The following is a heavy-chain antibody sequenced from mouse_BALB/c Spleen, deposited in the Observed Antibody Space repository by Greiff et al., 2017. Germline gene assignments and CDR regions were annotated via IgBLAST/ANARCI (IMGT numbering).Heavy chain of an antibody. V-gene: IGHV1-37*01. Sequence: VQLQQSGPELVKPGASVKISCKASGYSFTGYFMNWVKLSHGKSLEWIGRINPYNGDTFYNQKFKGKATLTVDKSSSTAHMELLSLTSEDSAVYYCGRWGIDYRYDVDFDYWGQGTTLTVSS. CDR1: GYSFTGYF. CDR3: GRWGIDYRYDVDFDY. CDR2: INPYNGDT. D-gene: IGHD2-14*01. J-gene: IGHJ2*01.